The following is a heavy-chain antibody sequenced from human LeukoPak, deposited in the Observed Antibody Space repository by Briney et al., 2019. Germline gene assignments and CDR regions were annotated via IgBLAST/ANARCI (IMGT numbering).Heavy chain of an antibody. Sequence: PSETLSLTCTVSGGSISSHYWSWIRQPPGKGLEWIGYIYYSGSTNYNPSLKSRVTISVDTSKNQFPLKLSSVTAADTAVYYCARGSSSWYFYYYYYYMDVWGKGTTVTVSS. CDR3: ARGSSSWYFYYYYYYMDV. J-gene: IGHJ6*03. CDR1: GGSISSHY. CDR2: IYYSGST. V-gene: IGHV4-59*11. D-gene: IGHD6-13*01.